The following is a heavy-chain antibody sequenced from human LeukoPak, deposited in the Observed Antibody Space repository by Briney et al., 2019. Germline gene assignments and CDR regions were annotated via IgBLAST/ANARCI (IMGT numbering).Heavy chain of an antibody. D-gene: IGHD1-20*01. V-gene: IGHV1-2*06. CDR3: ARVITGAAEYFQH. J-gene: IGHJ1*01. CDR1: GYTFTGYY. CDR2: INPNSGGT. Sequence: ASVKVSCKASGYTFTGYYIHWVRQAPAQGLEWMGRINPNSGGTNYAQKFQGRVTMTRDTSIRAAYMELSRLRSDDTAVYYCARVITGAAEYFQHWGQGTLVTVSS.